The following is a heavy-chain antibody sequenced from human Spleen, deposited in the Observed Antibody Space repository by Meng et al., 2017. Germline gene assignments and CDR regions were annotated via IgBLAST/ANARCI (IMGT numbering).Heavy chain of an antibody. CDR2: INAYNGDT. CDR1: GYTFNSYG. V-gene: IGHV1-18*01. J-gene: IGHJ4*02. Sequence: QVQLVQSGSELKRPGASVKVSCRASGYTFNSYGISWVRQAPGQGLEWMGWINAYNGDTNYAPTFRGRVTMVTDTATTTAFMELRSLRSDDTAVYYCVRDDVDVQFDYWGQGTLVTVSS. D-gene: IGHD2-21*01. CDR3: VRDDVDVQFDY.